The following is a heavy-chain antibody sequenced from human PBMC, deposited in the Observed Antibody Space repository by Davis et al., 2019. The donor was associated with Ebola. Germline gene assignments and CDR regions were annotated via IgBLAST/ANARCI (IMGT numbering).Heavy chain of an antibody. V-gene: IGHV1-18*04. J-gene: IGHJ6*03. CDR3: ARGTHPHYYYYMDV. Sequence: ASVKVSCKASGYSFTGYYIHWVRQAPGQGLEWMGWINCNSGGTSYAQKLQGRVTMTTDTSTSTAYMELRSLRSDDTAMYYCARGTHPHYYYYMDVWGKGTTVTVSS. CDR1: GYSFTGYY. CDR2: INCNSGGT.